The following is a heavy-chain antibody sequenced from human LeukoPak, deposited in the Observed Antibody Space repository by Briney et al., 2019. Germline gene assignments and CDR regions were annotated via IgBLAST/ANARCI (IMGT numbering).Heavy chain of an antibody. D-gene: IGHD1-26*01. Sequence: LSLTCAVYGGSFSGYYWSWIRQAPGKGLEWVSYISSSGSTIYYADSVKGRFTISRDDAKNSLYLQMNSLRAEDTAVYYCARVPLLYRGHFDYWGQGTLVTVSS. CDR1: GGSFSGYY. J-gene: IGHJ4*02. CDR3: ARVPLLYRGHFDY. V-gene: IGHV3-11*04. CDR2: ISSSGSTI.